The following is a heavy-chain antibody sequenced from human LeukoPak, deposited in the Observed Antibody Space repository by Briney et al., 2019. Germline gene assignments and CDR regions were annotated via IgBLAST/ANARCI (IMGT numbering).Heavy chain of an antibody. CDR2: IRSKAYGGTT. D-gene: IGHD3-22*01. V-gene: IGHV3-49*04. CDR3: TRDWGYYYDSSGYLN. Sequence: GGSLRLSCTASGFTFGDYAMSWVRQAPGKGLEWVGFIRSKAYGGTTEYAASVKGRFTISRDDSKSIAYLQMNSLKTEDTAAYYCTRDWGYYYDSSGYLNWGQGTLVTVSS. J-gene: IGHJ1*01. CDR1: GFTFGDYA.